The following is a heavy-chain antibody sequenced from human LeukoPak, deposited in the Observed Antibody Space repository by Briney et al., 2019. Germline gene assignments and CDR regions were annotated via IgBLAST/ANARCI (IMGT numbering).Heavy chain of an antibody. J-gene: IGHJ4*02. V-gene: IGHV3-33*06. Sequence: QPGRSLRLSCAASGFTFSSYGMHWVRQAPGKGLEWVAAIWYDGSNKYYADSVKGRFTISRDNSKNTLYLQMNSLRAEHTAVYYCAKGPGKWELLSYFDYWGQGTLVTVSS. CDR3: AKGPGKWELLSYFDY. CDR2: IWYDGSNK. D-gene: IGHD1-26*01. CDR1: GFTFSSYG.